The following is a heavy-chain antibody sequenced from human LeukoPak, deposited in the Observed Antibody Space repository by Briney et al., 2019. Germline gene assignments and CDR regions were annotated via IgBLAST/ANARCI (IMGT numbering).Heavy chain of an antibody. CDR3: ASLRDYYDSSGYPASDAFDI. D-gene: IGHD3-22*01. Sequence: SQTLSLTCTVSGGSISSGSYYWSWIRQPAGKGLEWVGSIYYSGSTYYNPSLKSRVTISVDTSKNQFSLKLSSVTAADTAVYYCASLRDYYDSSGYPASDAFDIWGQGTMVTVSS. V-gene: IGHV4-30-2*03. CDR1: GGSISSGSYY. J-gene: IGHJ3*02. CDR2: IYYSGST.